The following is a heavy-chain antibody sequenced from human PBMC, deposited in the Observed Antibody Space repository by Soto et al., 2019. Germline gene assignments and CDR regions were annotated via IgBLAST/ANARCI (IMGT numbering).Heavy chain of an antibody. CDR2: ISQSGTA. V-gene: IGHV4-4*02. J-gene: IGHJ4*02. CDR1: GDSFSSGSW. CDR3: ERHGGRFFEY. D-gene: IGHD2-15*01. Sequence: QVQLQESGPGLVTPSETLSLTCAVSGDSFSSGSWWSWVRQPPGKGLQWIGQISQSGTANYNPSLESRVTMSVDKSKNQFSRILTSMTVAHTAVYSCERHGGRFFEYWGQGILVTVSS.